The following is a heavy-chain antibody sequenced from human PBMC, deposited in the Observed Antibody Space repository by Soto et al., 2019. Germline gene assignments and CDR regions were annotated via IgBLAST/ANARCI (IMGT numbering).Heavy chain of an antibody. J-gene: IGHJ4*02. CDR3: ARHRFSSGSAYFDY. V-gene: IGHV1-2*02. CDR2: INPNSGVT. D-gene: IGHD3-22*01. Sequence: ASVMVSCKASGYTFTYFHVHWVRQAPGQGLEWMGSINPNSGVTDFAQSFQARVTMATDRSINTLYMELTRLNSDDTAVHYCARHRFSSGSAYFDYWGQGTIVTVS. CDR1: GYTFTYFH.